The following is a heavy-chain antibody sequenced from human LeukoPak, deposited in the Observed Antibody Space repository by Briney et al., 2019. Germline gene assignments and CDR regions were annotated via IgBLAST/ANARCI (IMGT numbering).Heavy chain of an antibody. D-gene: IGHD3-3*01. V-gene: IGHV3-53*01. J-gene: IGHJ4*02. CDR2: IYSGGST. CDR3: ARADYDFWSGYGYFDY. CDR1: GFTFSSYS. Sequence: GGSLRLSCAASGFTFSSYSMNWVRQAPGKGLEWVSVIYSGGSTYYADSVKGRFTISRDNSKNTLYLQMNSLRAEDTAVYYCARADYDFWSGYGYFDYWGQGTLVTVSS.